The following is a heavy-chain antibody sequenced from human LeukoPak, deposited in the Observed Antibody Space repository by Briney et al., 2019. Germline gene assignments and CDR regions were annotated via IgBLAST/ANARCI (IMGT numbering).Heavy chain of an antibody. D-gene: IGHD3-10*01. Sequence: GGSLRLSCAASGFTFSTYAMSWVRQAPGKGLEWVSGISGSSRTTYYADSVKGRFTISRDNSKNTLYLQMNSLRAEDTAVYYCARDGTFAESSNYYYIDVWGKGTTVTISS. V-gene: IGHV3-23*01. CDR2: ISGSSRTT. CDR1: GFTFSTYA. CDR3: ARDGTFAESSNYYYIDV. J-gene: IGHJ6*03.